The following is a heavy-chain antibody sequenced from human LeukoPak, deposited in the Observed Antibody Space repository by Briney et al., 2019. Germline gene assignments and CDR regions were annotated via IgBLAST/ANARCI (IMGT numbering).Heavy chain of an antibody. CDR2: IYYSGST. V-gene: IGHV4-30-4*08. J-gene: IGHJ4*02. CDR3: ARSSYSYGENDY. Sequence: SWVRQPPGKGLEWIGYIYYSGSTYYNPSLKSRVTISVDTSKNQFSLKLSSVTAADTAVYYCARSSYSYGENDYWGQGTLVTVSS. D-gene: IGHD5-18*01.